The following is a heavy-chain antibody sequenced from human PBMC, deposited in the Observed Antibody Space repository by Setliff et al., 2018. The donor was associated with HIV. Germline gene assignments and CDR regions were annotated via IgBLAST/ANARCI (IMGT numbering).Heavy chain of an antibody. J-gene: IGHJ6*02. Sequence: GESLKISCAASGFTFSSYSMNWVRQAPGKGLEWVSSISSSSSYIYYADSVKGRFTISRDNAKNSLYLQMNSLRAEDTAVYYCARELKGGMDVWGQGTTVTVSS. CDR1: GFTFSSYS. CDR2: ISSSSSYI. V-gene: IGHV3-21*01. CDR3: ARELKGGMDV.